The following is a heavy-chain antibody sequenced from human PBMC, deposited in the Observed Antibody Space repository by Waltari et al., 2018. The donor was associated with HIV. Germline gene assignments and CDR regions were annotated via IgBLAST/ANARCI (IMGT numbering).Heavy chain of an antibody. V-gene: IGHV3-48*01. CDR2: ISTKTI. CDR1: GLSRAHCS. Sequence: EVQLVESGGGGVQRGGSLRLSCAASGLSRAHCSMIWVRQAPGKGLEWLSYISTKTIYSADSVRGRFTISRDTAKNSLFLQMNSLRAEDTALYYCVRDSHDYGEGGHWFDPWGQGTLVTVSS. J-gene: IGHJ5*02. CDR3: VRDSHDYGEGGHWFDP. D-gene: IGHD4-17*01.